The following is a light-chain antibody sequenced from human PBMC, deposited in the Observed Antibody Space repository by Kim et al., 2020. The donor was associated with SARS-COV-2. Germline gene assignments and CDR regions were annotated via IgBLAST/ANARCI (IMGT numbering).Light chain of an antibody. V-gene: IGLV3-27*01. CDR1: ILTKNY. Sequence: SYELTQPSSVSVYPGQTAKITCSGDILTKNYARWFQQRPGQAPLLIIHRDAERPSGIPERFSGSDSGTTVTLIIRGTQPDDEADYYCYSSADHHPAIFGGGTKLTVL. CDR3: YSSADHHPAI. J-gene: IGLJ2*01. CDR2: RDA.